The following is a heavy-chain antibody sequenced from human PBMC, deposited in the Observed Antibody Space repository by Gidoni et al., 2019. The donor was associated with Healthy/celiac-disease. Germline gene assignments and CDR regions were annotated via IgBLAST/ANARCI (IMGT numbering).Heavy chain of an antibody. V-gene: IGHV4-39*01. CDR1: GGSISSSSYY. Sequence: QLQLQESGPGLVKPSETLSLTCTVSGGSISSSSYYWGWIRQPPGKGLEWIGSIYYSGSTYYNPSLKSRVTISVDTSKNQFSLKLSSVTAADTAVYYCARRVVVITLVHYYFDYWGQGTLVTVSS. CDR3: ARRVVVITLVHYYFDY. CDR2: IYYSGST. D-gene: IGHD3-22*01. J-gene: IGHJ4*02.